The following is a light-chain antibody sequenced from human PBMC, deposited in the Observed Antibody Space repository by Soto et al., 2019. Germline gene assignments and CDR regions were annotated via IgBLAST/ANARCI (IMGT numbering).Light chain of an antibody. CDR3: QQYGSSGT. CDR1: QRVNSRY. J-gene: IGKJ1*01. Sequence: IVLRQSPGTLSFSAGERATLSCRASQRVNSRYLAWYQQKPGQAPRLLIYGASNRATGIPDRFSGSGSGTDFTLTISRLEPEDFAVYYCQQYGSSGTFGQGTKVDI. CDR2: GAS. V-gene: IGKV3-20*01.